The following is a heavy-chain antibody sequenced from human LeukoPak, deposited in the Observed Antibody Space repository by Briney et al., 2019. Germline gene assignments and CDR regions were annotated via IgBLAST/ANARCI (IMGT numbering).Heavy chain of an antibody. CDR2: INWNGGST. V-gene: IGHV3-20*04. CDR1: GFTFSRYW. Sequence: GGSLRLSCAASGFTFSRYWMSWVRQAPGKGLEWVSGINWNGGSTDYADSVKGRFTISRDNGKNSLYLQMNSLRAEDTALYYCVREHYNYYMDVWGKGTTVTVSS. J-gene: IGHJ6*03. CDR3: VREHYNYYMDV.